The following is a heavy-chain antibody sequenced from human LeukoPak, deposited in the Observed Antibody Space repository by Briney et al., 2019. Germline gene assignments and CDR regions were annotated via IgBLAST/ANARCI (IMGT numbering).Heavy chain of an antibody. CDR2: ISYDGSNK. V-gene: IGHV3-30-3*01. J-gene: IGHJ6*02. CDR1: GFTFSSYA. Sequence: QPGGSLRLSCAASGFTFSSYAMHWVRQAPGKGLEWVAVISYDGSNKYYADSVKGRFTISRDNSKNTLYLQMNSLRVEDTAVYNCARESAVTMADYGMDVWGQGTTVTVSS. CDR3: ARESAVTMADYGMDV. D-gene: IGHD4-17*01.